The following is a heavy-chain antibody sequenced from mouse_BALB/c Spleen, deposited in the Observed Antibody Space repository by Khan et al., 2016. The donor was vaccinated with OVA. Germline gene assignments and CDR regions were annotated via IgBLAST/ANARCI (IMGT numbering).Heavy chain of an antibody. CDR2: INTETGEP. Sequence: QIQLVQSGPELEKPGETVKISCKASGYTFTDYSMHWVKQAPGKGLKWMGWINTETGEPTYADDFKGRFAFSLETSASTAYLQINNLKNEDMATYFCARGPYYYGSSSFAYWGQGTLVTVSA. J-gene: IGHJ3*01. D-gene: IGHD1-1*01. CDR3: ARGPYYYGSSSFAY. CDR1: GYTFTDYS. V-gene: IGHV9-2-1*01.